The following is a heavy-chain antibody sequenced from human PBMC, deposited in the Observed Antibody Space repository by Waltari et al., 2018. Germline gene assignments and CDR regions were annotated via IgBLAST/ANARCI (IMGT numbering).Heavy chain of an antibody. V-gene: IGHV3-23*01. CDR3: ARVHSLGQYDTSGAESNFDH. Sequence: EVQLLESGGGLVQPGGSLRLSCAASGFSFRSFGMSWVRQAPGKGLEWVSAIGAVTSTYYADSVKGRFTISRDNSKNTLFLQRNSLRAEDTAIYYCARVHSLGQYDTSGAESNFDHWGQGALVTVSS. CDR2: IGAVTST. CDR1: GFSFRSFG. J-gene: IGHJ4*02. D-gene: IGHD3-22*01.